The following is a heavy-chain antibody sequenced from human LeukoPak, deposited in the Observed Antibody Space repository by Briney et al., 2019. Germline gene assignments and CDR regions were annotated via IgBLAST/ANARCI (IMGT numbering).Heavy chain of an antibody. V-gene: IGHV1-3*01. Sequence: GASVKVSSKASGYTFTSYAMHWVRQAPGQRLEWMGWINAGNGNTKYSQKFQGRVTITRDTSASTAYMELSSLRSEDTAVYYCARAYFIPDYGEGGYYFDYWGQGTLVTVSS. J-gene: IGHJ4*02. CDR1: GYTFTSYA. CDR2: INAGNGNT. CDR3: ARAYFIPDYGEGGYYFDY. D-gene: IGHD4-17*01.